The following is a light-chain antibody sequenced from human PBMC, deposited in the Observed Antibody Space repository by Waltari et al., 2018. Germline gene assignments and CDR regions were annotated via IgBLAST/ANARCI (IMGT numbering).Light chain of an antibody. Sequence: QSALTQPRSVSGSPGQSVTISCTGTSSDVGAYNYVSWYQQHPGKAPKLLIYDVTKRPSGVPNLFSGSKSGNTASLTISGLQAEDEADYFCCSYAGNYTWVFGGGTKLTVL. CDR3: CSYAGNYTWV. CDR1: SSDVGAYNY. V-gene: IGLV2-11*01. CDR2: DVT. J-gene: IGLJ3*02.